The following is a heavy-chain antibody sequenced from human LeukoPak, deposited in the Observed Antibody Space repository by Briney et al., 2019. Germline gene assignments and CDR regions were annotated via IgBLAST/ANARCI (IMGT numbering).Heavy chain of an antibody. J-gene: IGHJ3*02. CDR1: GYTFTGYY. Sequence: ASVKVSCKASGYTFTGYYMHWVRQAPGQGLEWMGWINPNSGGTNYAQKFQGRVTMTRDTSISTAYMEQSRLRSDDTAVYYCARDPQWLSAFDIWGQGTMVTVSS. CDR2: INPNSGGT. D-gene: IGHD6-19*01. V-gene: IGHV1-2*02. CDR3: ARDPQWLSAFDI.